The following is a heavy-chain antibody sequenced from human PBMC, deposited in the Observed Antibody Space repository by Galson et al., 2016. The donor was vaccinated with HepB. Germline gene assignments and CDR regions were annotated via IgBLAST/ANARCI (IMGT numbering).Heavy chain of an antibody. CDR1: GYTFSNFW. Sequence: QSGAEVKEPGESLKISCKGSGYTFSNFWIGWVRQMPGKGLEWMGIIYPGDSDTTYSPSFQGQVTISADKSISTAYLQWSSLKASDTVMYYCARVEVAATPYYFDYWGQGTLVTVSS. J-gene: IGHJ4*02. CDR2: IYPGDSDT. V-gene: IGHV5-51*01. D-gene: IGHD2-15*01. CDR3: ARVEVAATPYYFDY.